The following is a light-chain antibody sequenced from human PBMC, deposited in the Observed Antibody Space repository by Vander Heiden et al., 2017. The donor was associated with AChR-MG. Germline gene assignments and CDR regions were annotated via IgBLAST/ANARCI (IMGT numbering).Light chain of an antibody. Sequence: DIQMTQSPSSLSASVGDRVTITCQASQGITNYLNWYQQKPGKAPKLLIYDASNLETGVPSRFSGSGSGTDFTFTISSLQPEDIATYYCQQVANLPLTFGGGTKVEIK. CDR2: DAS. CDR3: QQVANLPLT. V-gene: IGKV1-33*01. J-gene: IGKJ4*01. CDR1: QGITNY.